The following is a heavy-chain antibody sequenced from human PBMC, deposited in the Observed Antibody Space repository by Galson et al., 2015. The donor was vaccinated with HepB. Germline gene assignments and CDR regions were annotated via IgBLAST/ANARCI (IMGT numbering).Heavy chain of an antibody. Sequence: SVKVSCKASRYIFSSYGISWVRQAPGQGLEWVGWISGYNANTNYAQKLQGRVTMTTDTSTSTAYMELRGLRSDDTAVYYCAEGVVGDAFDIWGQGTMVTVSS. D-gene: IGHD3-3*01. J-gene: IGHJ3*02. CDR1: RYIFSSYG. CDR3: AEGVVGDAFDI. V-gene: IGHV1-18*01. CDR2: ISGYNANT.